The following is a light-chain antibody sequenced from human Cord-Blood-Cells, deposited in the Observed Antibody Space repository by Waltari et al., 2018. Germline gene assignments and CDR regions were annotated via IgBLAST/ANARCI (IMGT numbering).Light chain of an antibody. CDR2: GNS. CDR1: SATTRAGHD. Sequence: SLLTQPPSVSGAPGQSVTISCPGSSATTRAGHDAHRYQQLPGTAPKLLIYGNSNRPSGVPDRFSGSKSGTSASLAITGLQAEDEADYYCQSYDSSLSGSVFGGGTKLTVL. V-gene: IGLV1-40*01. CDR3: QSYDSSLSGSV. J-gene: IGLJ3*02.